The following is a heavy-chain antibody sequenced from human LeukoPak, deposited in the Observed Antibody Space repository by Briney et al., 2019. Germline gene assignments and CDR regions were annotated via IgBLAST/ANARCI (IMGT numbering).Heavy chain of an antibody. D-gene: IGHD4-23*01. CDR3: AYSDGYGGNTRLIY. Sequence: GASVKVSCKASGYTFTSYDINWVRQATGQGLEWMGWMNPNSGNTGYAQKFQARVTITRNTSISTAYMELSSLRSEDTAVYYCAYSDGYGGNTRLIYWGQGTLVTVSS. CDR1: GYTFTSYD. CDR2: MNPNSGNT. J-gene: IGHJ4*02. V-gene: IGHV1-8*03.